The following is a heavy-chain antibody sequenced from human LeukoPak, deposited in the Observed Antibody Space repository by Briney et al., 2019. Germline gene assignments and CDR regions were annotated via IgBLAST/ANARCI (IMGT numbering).Heavy chain of an antibody. Sequence: GGSLRLSCAASGFTFSDYDMAWIRQAPGKGLEWISHISSTSGMIYYADSVKGRFTISRDNSKNTLYLQMNSLRAEDTAVYYCAKVLAARRQYYYYYYMDVWGKWTTVTVSS. CDR3: AKVLAARRQYYYYYYMDV. J-gene: IGHJ6*03. CDR2: ISSTSGMI. V-gene: IGHV3-23*01. D-gene: IGHD6-6*01. CDR1: GFTFSDYD.